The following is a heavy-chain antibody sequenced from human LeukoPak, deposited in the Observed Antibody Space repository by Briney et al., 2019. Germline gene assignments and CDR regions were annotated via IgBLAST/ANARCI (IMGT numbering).Heavy chain of an antibody. V-gene: IGHV3-23*01. CDR3: VKERDRGTDVADDFDF. Sequence: SGGSLRLSCVASGFTSRDYSMAWVRQLPGGGLEWVSAIARDDFTVYPDPLKGRFTISRDNSRNTLYLQMNTLRAEDTAVYYCVKERDRGTDVADDFDFWGQGTLVTVSS. D-gene: IGHD6-19*01. CDR2: IARDDFT. CDR1: GFTSRDYS. J-gene: IGHJ4*02.